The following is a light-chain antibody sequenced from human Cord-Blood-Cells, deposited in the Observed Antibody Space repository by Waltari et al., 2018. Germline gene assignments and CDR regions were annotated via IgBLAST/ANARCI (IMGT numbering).Light chain of an antibody. CDR3: CSYAGSYTYV. CDR1: SSDAGVYNY. J-gene: IGLJ1*01. V-gene: IGLV2-11*01. CDR2: DGS. Sequence: QSALTPPRSSSGFPGKSVTISCPGPSSDAGVYNYLSWYQRHPGKAPKLMIYDGSKRPSGVPDRFSGAKSGNTASLTISGLQAEDEADYYCCSYAGSYTYVFGTGTKVTVL.